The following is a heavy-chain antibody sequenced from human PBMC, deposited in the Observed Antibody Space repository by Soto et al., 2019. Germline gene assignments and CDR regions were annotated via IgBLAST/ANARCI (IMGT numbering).Heavy chain of an antibody. Sequence: SETLSLTCTVSGGSISSGGYCWSWIRQHPGKGLEWIGYIYYGGSTYYNPSLKSRVAISVDTSKNQFSLKLSSVTAADTAVYYCARELVLLWFGELHNWFDPWGQGTLVTVSS. D-gene: IGHD3-10*01. CDR1: GGSISSGGYC. J-gene: IGHJ5*02. V-gene: IGHV4-31*03. CDR2: IYYGGST. CDR3: ARELVLLWFGELHNWFDP.